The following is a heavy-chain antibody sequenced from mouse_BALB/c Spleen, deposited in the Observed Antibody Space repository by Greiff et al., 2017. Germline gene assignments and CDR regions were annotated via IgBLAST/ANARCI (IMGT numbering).Heavy chain of an antibody. D-gene: IGHD1-2*01. CDR1: GFTFSSYG. Sequence: EVQLVESGGDLVKPGGSLKLSCAASGFTFSSYGMSWVRQTPDKRLEWVATISSGGSYTYYPDSVKGRFTISRDNAKNTLYLQMSSLKSEDTAMYYCARQQLRLRYFDYWGQGTTLTVSS. V-gene: IGHV5-6*01. CDR3: ARQQLRLRYFDY. CDR2: ISSGGSYT. J-gene: IGHJ2*01.